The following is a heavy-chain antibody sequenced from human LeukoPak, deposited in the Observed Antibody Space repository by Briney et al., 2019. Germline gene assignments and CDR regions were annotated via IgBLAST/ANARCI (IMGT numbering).Heavy chain of an antibody. Sequence: GGSLRLSCAASGFTVSSNYMSWVRQAPGKGLEWGSVIYSGGSTYYADSVKGRFTISRDNSKNTLYLQMNSLRAEDTAVYYCARARVAGTGTYYFDYWGQGTLVTVSS. J-gene: IGHJ4*02. CDR3: ARARVAGTGTYYFDY. CDR1: GFTVSSNY. CDR2: IYSGGST. V-gene: IGHV3-66*01. D-gene: IGHD6-19*01.